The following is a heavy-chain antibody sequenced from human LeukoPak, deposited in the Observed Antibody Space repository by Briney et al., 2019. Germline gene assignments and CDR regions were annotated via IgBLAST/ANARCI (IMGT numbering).Heavy chain of an antibody. V-gene: IGHV3-7*01. CDR2: IKQGGSEK. Sequence: GGSLRLSCAAPGFTFSSYWMSWVRQAPGKGLEWVANIKQGGSEKYYVDSVKGRFTISRDNGKNSLYLQMNSLRVEDTAVYYCARSGTGIAAADTNWFDPWGQGTLVTVSS. CDR3: ARSGTGIAAADTNWFDP. CDR1: GFTFSSYW. D-gene: IGHD6-13*01. J-gene: IGHJ5*02.